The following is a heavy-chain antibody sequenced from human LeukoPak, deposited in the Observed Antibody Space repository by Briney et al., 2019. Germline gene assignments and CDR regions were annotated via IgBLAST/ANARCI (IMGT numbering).Heavy chain of an antibody. D-gene: IGHD3-10*01. Sequence: PSETLSLTCAVYGGSFSGYYWSWIRQPPGKGLKWIGEINHSGSTNYNPSLKSRVTISVDTSKNQFSLKLSSVTAADTAVYYCARALWFGESYYYYMDVWGKGTTVTVSS. CDR2: INHSGST. CDR1: GGSFSGYY. J-gene: IGHJ6*03. V-gene: IGHV4-34*01. CDR3: ARALWFGESYYYYMDV.